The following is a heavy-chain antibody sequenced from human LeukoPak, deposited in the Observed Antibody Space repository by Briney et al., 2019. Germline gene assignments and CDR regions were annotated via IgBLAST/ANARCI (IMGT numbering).Heavy chain of an antibody. CDR2: IGIAGDT. CDR1: GFTFSNYD. D-gene: IGHD6-13*01. V-gene: IGHV3-13*01. J-gene: IGHJ3*02. Sequence: GGSLRLSCAASGFTFSNYDMHWVRQSTGKGLEWVSAIGIAGDTYYLDSVKGRFTISRENVKNSFYLQMNRLRAGDTAIYYCARWRAAADAFDIWGQGTRVTVS. CDR3: ARWRAAADAFDI.